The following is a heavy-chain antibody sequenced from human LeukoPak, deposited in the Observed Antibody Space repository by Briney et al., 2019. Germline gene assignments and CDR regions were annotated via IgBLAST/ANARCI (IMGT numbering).Heavy chain of an antibody. J-gene: IGHJ6*03. Sequence: KPSETLSLTCTVSGGSISSYYWSWIRLPAGKGLEWIGRIYTSGSTNYNPSLESRVTMSVDTSKNQFSLKLSSVTAADTAVYYCARDKTTVSSISIRNYYHYMDVWGKGTTVTVSS. CDR2: IYTSGST. D-gene: IGHD4-11*01. CDR3: ARDKTTVSSISIRNYYHYMDV. V-gene: IGHV4-4*07. CDR1: GGSISSYY.